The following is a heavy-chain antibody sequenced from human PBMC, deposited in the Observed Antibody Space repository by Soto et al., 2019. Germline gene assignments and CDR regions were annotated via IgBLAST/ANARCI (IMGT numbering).Heavy chain of an antibody. J-gene: IGHJ4*02. Sequence: GGSLRLSCVGSGFTFSNYGMHWVRQPPGKGLEWVALISDDGDKRYYADSVRGRLIISRDNSKDTLYLQINSLGPDDTAVYFCAKARVRIVGANSFDYWGQGTPVTVSS. V-gene: IGHV3-30*18. D-gene: IGHD1-26*01. CDR3: AKARVRIVGANSFDY. CDR1: GFTFSNYG. CDR2: ISDDGDKR.